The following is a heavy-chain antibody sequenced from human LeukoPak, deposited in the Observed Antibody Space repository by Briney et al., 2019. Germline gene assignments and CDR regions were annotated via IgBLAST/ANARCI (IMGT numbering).Heavy chain of an antibody. V-gene: IGHV4-59*08. D-gene: IGHD3-9*01. CDR1: GGSISSYY. CDR2: IYYSGST. Sequence: SETLSLTCTVSGGSISSYYWSWIRQPPGKGLEWIGYIYYSGSTNYNPSLKSRVTISVDTSKNQSSLKLSSVTAADTAVYYCARRSFVGTDYDILGAAYDAFDIWGQGTMVTVSS. CDR3: ARRSFVGTDYDILGAAYDAFDI. J-gene: IGHJ3*02.